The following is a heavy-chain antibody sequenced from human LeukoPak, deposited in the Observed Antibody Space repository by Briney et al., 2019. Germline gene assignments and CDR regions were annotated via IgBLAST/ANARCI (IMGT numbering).Heavy chain of an antibody. CDR1: GYTFSCYY. CDR2: ISPNSGDT. CDR3: ARGSLSDFWSGYYTYFDF. D-gene: IGHD3-3*01. Sequence: GASVKVSCKASGYTFSCYYMQWVRQAPGQGLEWMGWISPNSGDTHYAQKFQGRVTMTTDTSIGTAYMALSRLRSDDTAVYFCARGSLSDFWSGYYTYFDFWGQGTLVTVSS. J-gene: IGHJ4*02. V-gene: IGHV1-2*02.